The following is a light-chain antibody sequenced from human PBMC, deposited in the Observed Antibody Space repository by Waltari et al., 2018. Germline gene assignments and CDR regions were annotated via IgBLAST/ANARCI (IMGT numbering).Light chain of an antibody. CDR1: QSVKSN. V-gene: IGKV3-15*01. Sequence: EVVMTQSPAMASVCPGERAALFCRASQSVKSNVAWYQQKPGQAPRLLLYGASTRATGFPVRFSGSGSGTEFTLTISSLQSEDFAVYYCQQYDNWPPTFGGGAKVEIK. CDR3: QQYDNWPPT. CDR2: GAS. J-gene: IGKJ4*01.